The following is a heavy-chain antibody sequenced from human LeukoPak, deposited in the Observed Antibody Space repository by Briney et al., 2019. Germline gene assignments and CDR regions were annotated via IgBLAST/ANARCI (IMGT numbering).Heavy chain of an antibody. Sequence: PSETLSLTCTVSGGSISSYYWSWIRQPAGKGLEWIGRIYTSGSTNYNPSLKSRVTMSVDTSKNQFSLNLSSVTAADTAVYYCARAKAQSAAGRGYWFDPWGQGTLVTVSS. CDR2: IYTSGST. D-gene: IGHD6-13*01. CDR3: ARAKAQSAAGRGYWFDP. CDR1: GGSISSYY. J-gene: IGHJ5*02. V-gene: IGHV4-4*07.